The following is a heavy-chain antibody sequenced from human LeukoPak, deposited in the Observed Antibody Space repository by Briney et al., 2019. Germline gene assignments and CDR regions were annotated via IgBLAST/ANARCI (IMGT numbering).Heavy chain of an antibody. V-gene: IGHV4-59*08. CDR1: GGSISSYY. CDR2: IYYSGST. CDR3: ARSSIVLREGFDY. Sequence: QPSETLSLTCTASGGSISSYYWSWIRQPPGKGLEWIGYIYYSGSTNYNPSLKSRVTISVDTSKNQFSLRLSSVTAADTAVYYCARSSIVLREGFDYWGQGTLVTVSS. D-gene: IGHD3-16*02. J-gene: IGHJ4*02.